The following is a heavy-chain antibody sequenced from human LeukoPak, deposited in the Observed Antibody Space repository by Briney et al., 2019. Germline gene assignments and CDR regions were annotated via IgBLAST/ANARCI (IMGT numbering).Heavy chain of an antibody. Sequence: GGSLRLSCAASGFTFSNYAVSWVRRAPGKGLEWVSAISGSGGSTYYADSVKGRFTISRDNSKNTLYLQMNSLRAEDTAVYYCAKSDELLFTGDYWGQGTLVTVSS. CDR3: AKSDELLFTGDY. D-gene: IGHD3-10*02. CDR2: ISGSGGST. J-gene: IGHJ4*02. CDR1: GFTFSNYA. V-gene: IGHV3-23*01.